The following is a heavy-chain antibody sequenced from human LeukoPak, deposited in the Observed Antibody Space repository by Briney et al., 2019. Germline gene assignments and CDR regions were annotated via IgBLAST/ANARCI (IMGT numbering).Heavy chain of an antibody. Sequence: TGGSLRLSCTASGFSFSTYSMNWVHQAPGKGLEWVSYIVGSSSNIYYADSVKGRFTISRDNAKNSLYLQMDSLRAEDTAVYYCATDSPETAAFDYWGQGTLVTVSS. CDR2: IVGSSSNI. V-gene: IGHV3-48*04. CDR3: ATDSPETAAFDY. D-gene: IGHD1-1*01. J-gene: IGHJ4*02. CDR1: GFSFSTYS.